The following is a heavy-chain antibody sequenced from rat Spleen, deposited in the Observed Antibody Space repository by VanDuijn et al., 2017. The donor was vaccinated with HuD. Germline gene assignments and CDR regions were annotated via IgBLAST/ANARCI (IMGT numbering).Heavy chain of an antibody. J-gene: IGHJ2*01. D-gene: IGHD1-3*01. CDR1: GFTFSDYY. V-gene: IGHV5-22*01. CDR3: ARHAGDYGSFFDY. Sequence: EVQLVESGGGLVQPGRSLKLSCAASGFTFSDYYMAWVRQAPKKGLEWVASISYEGRSTYYGDSVKGRFTISRDNAKSTLYLQMNSLRSEDTATYYCARHAGDYGSFFDYWGQGVMVTVSS. CDR2: ISYEGRST.